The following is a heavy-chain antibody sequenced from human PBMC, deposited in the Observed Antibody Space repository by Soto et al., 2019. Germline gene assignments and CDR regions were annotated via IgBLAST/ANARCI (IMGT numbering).Heavy chain of an antibody. D-gene: IGHD5-12*01. CDR1: GGSISSSSYY. CDR3: ARHYGSYSGYDYAFDY. Sequence: SETLSLTCTVSGGSISSSSYYWGWIRQPPGKGLEWIGSIYYSGSTYYNPSLKSRVTISVDTSKNQFSLKLSSVTAADTAVYYCARHYGSYSGYDYAFDYWGQGTLVTVS. CDR2: IYYSGST. V-gene: IGHV4-39*01. J-gene: IGHJ4*02.